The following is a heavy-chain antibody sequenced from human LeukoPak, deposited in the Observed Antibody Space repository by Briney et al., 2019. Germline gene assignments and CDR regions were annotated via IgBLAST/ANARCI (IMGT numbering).Heavy chain of an antibody. V-gene: IGHV3-15*01. CDR2: IKSKTGGGTT. CDR3: TTALEPYYDFWSGYYRSFDI. Sequence: PGGSLRLSCAASGFTFSTYVMSWVRQAPGKGLEWVGRIKSKTGGGTTDYAAPVKGRFTISRDDSKNTLYLQMNSLKTEDTAVYYCTTALEPYYDFWSGYYRSFDIWGQGTMVTVSS. J-gene: IGHJ3*02. CDR1: GFTFSTYV. D-gene: IGHD3-3*01.